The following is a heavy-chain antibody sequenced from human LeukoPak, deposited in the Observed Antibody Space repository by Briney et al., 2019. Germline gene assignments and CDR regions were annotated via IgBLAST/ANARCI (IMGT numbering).Heavy chain of an antibody. Sequence: PGASLRLSCAASGFTFSNYAMSWVRQAPGKGLEWVSAITDSGGSTYYADSVKGRFTISRDNSKNTLYLQMNSLRAEDTAVYYCAKWGDCGVLTGYYDPDYWGQGPLVTVST. CDR2: ITDSGGST. CDR3: AKWGDCGVLTGYYDPDY. V-gene: IGHV3-23*01. D-gene: IGHD3-9*01. CDR1: GFTFSNYA. J-gene: IGHJ4*02.